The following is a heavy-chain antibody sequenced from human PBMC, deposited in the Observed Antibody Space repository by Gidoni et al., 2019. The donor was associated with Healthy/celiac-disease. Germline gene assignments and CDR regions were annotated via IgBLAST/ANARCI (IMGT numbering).Heavy chain of an antibody. Sequence: EVQLVQSGAEVKKPGESLKISCKGSGYSFPSYWIGWVRQMPGKGLEWMGIIYPGDSDTRYSPSFQGQVTISADKSISTAYLQWSSLKASDTAMYYCARHHYGDYPYYYYGMDVWGQGTTVTVSS. CDR2: IYPGDSDT. J-gene: IGHJ6*02. CDR1: GYSFPSYW. D-gene: IGHD4-17*01. V-gene: IGHV5-51*01. CDR3: ARHHYGDYPYYYYGMDV.